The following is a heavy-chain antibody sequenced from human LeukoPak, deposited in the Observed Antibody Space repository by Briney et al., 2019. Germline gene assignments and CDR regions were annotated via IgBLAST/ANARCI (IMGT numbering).Heavy chain of an antibody. V-gene: IGHV3-20*04. Sequence: PGGSLRLSCAASGFTFSSYSMSWVRQGPGKGLEWVSAIDRNGDSTGYADSVKGRFTISRDNSKNTLYLQMNSLRAEDTAVYYCARGVAAAGRAPFDYWGQGTLVTVSS. J-gene: IGHJ4*02. CDR2: IDRNGDST. D-gene: IGHD6-13*01. CDR1: GFTFSSYS. CDR3: ARGVAAAGRAPFDY.